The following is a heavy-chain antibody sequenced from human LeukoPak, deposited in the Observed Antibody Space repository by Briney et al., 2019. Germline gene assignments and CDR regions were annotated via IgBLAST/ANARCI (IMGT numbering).Heavy chain of an antibody. CDR3: ARDPALDVYNYFDY. J-gene: IGHJ4*02. CDR1: GGSISSGSYY. V-gene: IGHV4-61*02. Sequence: SQTLSLTCTVSGGSISSGSYYWSWIRQPAGKGLEWIGRIYTSGSTNYNPSLKSRVTISVDTSKNQFSLKLSSVTAADTAVYYCARDPALDVYNYFDYWGQGTLVTVSS. CDR2: IYTSGST. D-gene: IGHD5-24*01.